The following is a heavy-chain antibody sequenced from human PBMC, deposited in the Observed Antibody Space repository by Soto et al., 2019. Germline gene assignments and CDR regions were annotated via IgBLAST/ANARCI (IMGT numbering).Heavy chain of an antibody. V-gene: IGHV3-23*05. CDR3: VRGVSAVLDK. CDR2: IDYYATNR. Sequence: TWVRQTPGKGLEWVSSIDYYATNRHYADSVKGRFTISRDKARNTVALQMSNLRAEDTPLYYGVRGVSAVLDKWVHGTLVPVSS. J-gene: IGHJ4*01. D-gene: IGHD2-8*01.